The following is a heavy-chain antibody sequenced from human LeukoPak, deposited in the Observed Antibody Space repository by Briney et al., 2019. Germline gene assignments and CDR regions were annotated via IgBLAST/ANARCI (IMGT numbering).Heavy chain of an antibody. CDR2: IYYSGST. Sequence: SETLSLTCTVSGGSISSYYWSWIRQPPGKGLEWIGYIYYSGSTNYNPSLKSRITISVDTSKNQFSLKLSSVTAADTAVYYCARDYYGSGSYWGYNWFDPWGQGTLVTVSS. V-gene: IGHV4-59*01. J-gene: IGHJ5*02. CDR3: ARDYYGSGSYWGYNWFDP. D-gene: IGHD3-10*01. CDR1: GGSISSYY.